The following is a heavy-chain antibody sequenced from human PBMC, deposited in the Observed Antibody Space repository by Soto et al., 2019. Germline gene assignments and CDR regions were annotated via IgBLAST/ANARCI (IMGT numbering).Heavy chain of an antibody. V-gene: IGHV1-69*02. J-gene: IGHJ4*02. CDR2: IIPILGIA. Sequence: QVQLVQSGAEVKKPGSSVKVSCKASGGTFSSYTISWVRQAPGQGLEWMGRIIPILGIANYAQKFQGRVTITADKSTSTAYMELSSLRSEDTAVYYCASEHLDYYDSSGYYPSSFDYWGQGTLVTVSS. CDR1: GGTFSSYT. CDR3: ASEHLDYYDSSGYYPSSFDY. D-gene: IGHD3-22*01.